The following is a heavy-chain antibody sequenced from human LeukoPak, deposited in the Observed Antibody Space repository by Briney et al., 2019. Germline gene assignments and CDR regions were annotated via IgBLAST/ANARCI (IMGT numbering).Heavy chain of an antibody. D-gene: IGHD3-22*01. V-gene: IGHV3-11*04. CDR3: AYGSYYDSSGSLFDY. J-gene: IGHJ4*02. Sequence: PGGSLRLSCAASGFTFSVYYMSWIRQAPGKGLEWVSYISSSGSTIYYADSVKGRFTISRDNAKNSLYLQMNSLRAEDTAVYFCAYGSYYDSSGSLFDYWGQGTLVTVSS. CDR2: ISSSGSTI. CDR1: GFTFSVYY.